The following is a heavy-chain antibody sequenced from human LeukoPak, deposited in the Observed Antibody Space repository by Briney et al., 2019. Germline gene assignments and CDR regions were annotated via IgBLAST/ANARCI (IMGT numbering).Heavy chain of an antibody. D-gene: IGHD5-18*01. CDR1: GYTFTGYY. CDR2: INPNSGGT. Sequence: ASVKVSCKASGYTFTGYYMHWVRQAPGRGLEWMGWINPNSGGTNYAQKFQGRVTITRHTSISTAYMELSRLRSDDTAVYYCARDRLPDGYSYGYDYWRQGTLVTVSS. J-gene: IGHJ4*02. CDR3: ARDRLPDGYSYGYDY. V-gene: IGHV1-2*02.